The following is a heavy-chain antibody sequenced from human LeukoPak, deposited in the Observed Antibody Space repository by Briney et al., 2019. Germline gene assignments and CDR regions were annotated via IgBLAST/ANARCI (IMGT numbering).Heavy chain of an antibody. Sequence: ASVKVSCKASGYTFTSYDINWVRQATGQGLEWMGWMNPNSGNTGYAQKLQGRVTMTRNTSISTAYMELSSLRSEDTAVYYCARSGPYCSSTSCYRDIDYWGQGTLVTVSS. CDR2: MNPNSGNT. J-gene: IGHJ4*02. CDR1: GYTFTSYD. V-gene: IGHV1-8*01. CDR3: ARSGPYCSSTSCYRDIDY. D-gene: IGHD2-2*01.